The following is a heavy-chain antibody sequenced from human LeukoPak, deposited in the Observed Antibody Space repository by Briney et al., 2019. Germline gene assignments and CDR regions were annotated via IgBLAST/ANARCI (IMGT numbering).Heavy chain of an antibody. CDR1: GYNLTELS. CDR3: ATDQRGAGLGFVYGSGSFNGLDV. CDR2: FDPEDGET. Sequence: GASVKVSCKVSGYNLTELSMHWVRQAPGKGLEWMGGFDPEDGETIYAQKFQGRLTMTEDTSTDTGYMELSSLRSEDTAVYYCATDQRGAGLGFVYGSGSFNGLDVWGQGTTVTVSS. J-gene: IGHJ6*02. V-gene: IGHV1-24*01. D-gene: IGHD3-10*01.